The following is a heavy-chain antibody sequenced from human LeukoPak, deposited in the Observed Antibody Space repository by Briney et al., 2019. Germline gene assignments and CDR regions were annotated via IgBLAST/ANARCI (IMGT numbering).Heavy chain of an antibody. V-gene: IGHV1-18*01. CDR2: ISAYNGNT. J-gene: IGHJ4*02. CDR3: ARLGYYYDSSGYYPPFDY. Sequence: ASVKVSCKASGYTFTSYGISWVRQAPGQGLEWMGWISAYNGNTNYAQKVQGRVTMTTDTSTSIVYMELRSLRSDDTAVYYCARLGYYYDSSGYYPPFDYWGQGTLVTVSS. CDR1: GYTFTSYG. D-gene: IGHD3-22*01.